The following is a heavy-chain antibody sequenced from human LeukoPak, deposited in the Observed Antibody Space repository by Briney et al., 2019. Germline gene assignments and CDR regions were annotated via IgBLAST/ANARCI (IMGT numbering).Heavy chain of an antibody. CDR3: ARIGTHVGQTDY. V-gene: IGHV3-48*03. Sequence: GGSLSLSCAASGFIFSNHEMYWVRQAPGKGQEWVSYISSSGHMIYYADSVKGRFTVSRDNAKNSLYLQMNPLRHDDTAVYYCARIGTHVGQTDYWGQGTLVIVSS. D-gene: IGHD1-26*01. J-gene: IGHJ4*02. CDR1: GFIFSNHE. CDR2: ISSSGHMI.